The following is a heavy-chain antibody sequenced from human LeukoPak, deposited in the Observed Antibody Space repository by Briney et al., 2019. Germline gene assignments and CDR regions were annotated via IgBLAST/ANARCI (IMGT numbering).Heavy chain of an antibody. D-gene: IGHD3-10*01. J-gene: IGHJ4*02. CDR1: GGSFSGYY. Sequence: SETLSLTCAVYGGSFSGYYWSWIRQPPGKGLEWNGEINHSGSTNYNPSLKSRVTISVDASKNQFSLRLSSVTAADTAVYYWARGGGSGLDYWGQGTLVTVSS. CDR3: ARGGGSGLDY. CDR2: INHSGST. V-gene: IGHV4-34*01.